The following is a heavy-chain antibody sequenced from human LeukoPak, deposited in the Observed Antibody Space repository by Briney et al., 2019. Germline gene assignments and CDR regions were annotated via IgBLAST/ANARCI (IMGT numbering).Heavy chain of an antibody. CDR2: ISYDGSNK. V-gene: IGHV3-30*18. J-gene: IGHJ4*02. D-gene: IGHD3-22*01. Sequence: GGSLRLSCAASGFTFSSYGMHWVRQAPGKGLEWVAVISYDGSNKYYADSVKGRFTISRDNSKNTLYLQMNSLRAEDTAVYYCAKEGGEAMIVVVITEFDYWGQGTLVTVSS. CDR3: AKEGGEAMIVVVITEFDY. CDR1: GFTFSSYG.